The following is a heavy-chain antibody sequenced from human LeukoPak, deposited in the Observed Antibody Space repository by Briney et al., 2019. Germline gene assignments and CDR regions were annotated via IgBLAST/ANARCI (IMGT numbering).Heavy chain of an antibody. Sequence: PGGSLRLSCAASGFTFSDYYMTWIRQAPGKGLEWVSYISGVASDIYYADSVKGRFTISRDNAKKSVYLQMNSLRAEDTAVYYGARGGAQGMDVWGQGTTVTVSS. V-gene: IGHV3-11*01. J-gene: IGHJ6*02. CDR3: ARGGAQGMDV. D-gene: IGHD1-26*01. CDR2: ISGVASDI. CDR1: GFTFSDYY.